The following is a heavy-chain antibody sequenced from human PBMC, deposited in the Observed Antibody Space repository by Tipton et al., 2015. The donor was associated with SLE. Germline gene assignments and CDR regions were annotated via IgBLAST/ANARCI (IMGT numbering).Heavy chain of an antibody. J-gene: IGHJ3*02. D-gene: IGHD2-2*03. V-gene: IGHV3-11*01. CDR2: ITSSGTTI. CDR3: SKDGYCSSSDCYGSFDI. Sequence: SLRLSCAASGLLFSDDFIDWVRQAPGKGPEWVSHITSSGTTIYYADSVKGRFTISTDNAKNFMYLQMNSLRAEDTALYYCSKDGYCSSSDCYGSFDIWGQGTMVTVSS. CDR1: GLLFSDDF.